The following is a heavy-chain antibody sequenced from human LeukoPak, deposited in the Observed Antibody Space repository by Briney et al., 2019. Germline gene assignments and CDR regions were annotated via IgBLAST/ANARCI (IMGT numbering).Heavy chain of an antibody. CDR1: GFTFSGYW. CDR3: ARGCGWVDY. D-gene: IGHD6-19*01. V-gene: IGHV3-7*05. CDR2: IKDDGSEK. Sequence: GGSLRLSCVASGFTFSGYWITWVRRAPGKGLEWVANIKDDGSEKYYVDSVKGRFTISRDNAKNSLYLQMNSLRAEDTAVYYCARGCGWVDYWGQGTLVTVSS. J-gene: IGHJ4*02.